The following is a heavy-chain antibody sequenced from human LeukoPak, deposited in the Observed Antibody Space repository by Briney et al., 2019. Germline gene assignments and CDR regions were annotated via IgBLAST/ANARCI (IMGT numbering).Heavy chain of an antibody. CDR1: GFTFSSYE. CDR2: ISSSGSTI. D-gene: IGHD3-9*01. J-gene: IGHJ4*02. V-gene: IGHV3-48*03. CDR3: ARGSVYYDILTGYYSY. Sequence: GGSLRLSCAASGFTFSSYEMNWVRQAPGKGLEWVSYISSSGSTIYYADSVKGRFTISRDNAKNSLYLQMNSLRAEDTAVYYCARGSVYYDILTGYYSYWGQGTLVTVSS.